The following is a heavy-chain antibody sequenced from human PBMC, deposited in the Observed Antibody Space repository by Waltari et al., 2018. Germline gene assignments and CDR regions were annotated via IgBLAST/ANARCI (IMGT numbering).Heavy chain of an antibody. CDR3: AKNDAYGIGWYGLVAY. CDR1: GFTLSSCA. V-gene: IGHV3-23*01. D-gene: IGHD6-13*01. Sequence: EVQLLESGGGLAQPGGSLRLSCAASGFTLSSCAMTWVRQAPGRGLELVSSIKVVGGSTYYADYVNGRFTISRDNSKNTLFLQMNRLRAEDTAVYYCAKNDAYGIGWYGLVAYWGQGTLVTVSS. CDR2: IKVVGGST. J-gene: IGHJ4*02.